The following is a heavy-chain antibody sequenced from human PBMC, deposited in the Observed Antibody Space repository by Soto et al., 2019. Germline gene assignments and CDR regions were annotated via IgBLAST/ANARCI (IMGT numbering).Heavy chain of an antibody. CDR3: ATDLGYNWNDYCFDP. Sequence: QTLSLTCAISGDSVSSNSVVWNWLRQSPSRGLEWLGRTYYRSKWYNDYAVSVKSRITINPDTSKNQFSLQLNSVTPEDTAVYYCATDLGYNWNDYCFDPWGQGTLVTVSP. CDR1: GDSVSSNSVV. D-gene: IGHD1-20*01. J-gene: IGHJ5*02. CDR2: TYYRSKWYN. V-gene: IGHV6-1*01.